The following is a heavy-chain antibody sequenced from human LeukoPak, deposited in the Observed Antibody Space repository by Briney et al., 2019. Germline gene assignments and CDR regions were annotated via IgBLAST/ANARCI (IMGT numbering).Heavy chain of an antibody. V-gene: IGHV3-30-3*01. D-gene: IGHD6-19*01. J-gene: IGHJ4*02. CDR2: ISYDGSNK. CDR3: ARDRSPSNGWYWYSDY. CDR1: GFTFSTYA. Sequence: GGSQRLSCAASGFTFSTYAMHWVRQAPGKGLEWVAVISYDGSNKYYADSVKGRFTISRDNSKNMLYLQMNSLRAEDTAVYYCARDRSPSNGWYWYSDYWGQGTLVTVSS.